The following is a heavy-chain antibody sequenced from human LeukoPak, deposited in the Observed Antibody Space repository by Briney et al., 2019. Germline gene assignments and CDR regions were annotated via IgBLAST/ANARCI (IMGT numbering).Heavy chain of an antibody. J-gene: IGHJ4*02. CDR2: ISWDGGST. D-gene: IGHD2-15*01. CDR1: GFTFSNAW. Sequence: PGGSLRLACAAYGFTFSNAWMRWVRPAPGEGLEWVSFISWDGGSTYYADSVKGRFTISRDNTKNPLYLQMNSLRTEDTALYYCAKDIGVGYCNGCLFDYWGQGTPVTVSS. V-gene: IGHV3-43*01. CDR3: AKDIGVGYCNGCLFDY.